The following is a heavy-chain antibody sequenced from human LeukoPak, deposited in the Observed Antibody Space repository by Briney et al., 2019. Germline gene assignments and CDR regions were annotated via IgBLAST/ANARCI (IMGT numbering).Heavy chain of an antibody. Sequence: QSGGSLRLSCAASGFTFSSYAMSWVRQSPGKGLEWVSSISSSAGSTIYADSVKGRFTISRDNSKNTLYLQMNSLRADDTAVYYCAKARVQESGASDYWGQGTLVTVSS. D-gene: IGHD1-1*01. CDR1: GFTFSSYA. V-gene: IGHV3-23*01. CDR3: AKARVQESGASDY. J-gene: IGHJ4*02. CDR2: ISSSAGST.